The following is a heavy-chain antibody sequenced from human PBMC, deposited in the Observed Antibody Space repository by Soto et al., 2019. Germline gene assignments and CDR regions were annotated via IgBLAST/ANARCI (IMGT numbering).Heavy chain of an antibody. CDR3: ARDLVQYQLLLWSSDYNYYGMDV. Sequence: QVQLVESGGGVVQPGRSLRLSCAASGFTFSSYAIHWVRQAPGRGLEWVTDISYDGSNKYYADSLKGRFTISRDNSKNTLYLQMNSLIVEDTAVYYCARDLVQYQLLLWSSDYNYYGMDVWGQGTTVTVSS. J-gene: IGHJ6*02. D-gene: IGHD2-2*01. V-gene: IGHV3-30-3*01. CDR1: GFTFSSYA. CDR2: ISYDGSNK.